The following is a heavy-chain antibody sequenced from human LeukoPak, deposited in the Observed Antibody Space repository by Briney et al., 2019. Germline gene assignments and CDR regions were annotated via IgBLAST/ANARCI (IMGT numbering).Heavy chain of an antibody. D-gene: IGHD3-10*01. Sequence: ASVEVSCKASGYTFTGYYMHWVRQAPGQGLEWMGWINPNSGGTNYAQKFQGRVTMTRDTSISTAYMELSRLRSDDTAVYYCAREYGSGTYHEYFQHWGQGTLVTVSS. V-gene: IGHV1-2*02. CDR1: GYTFTGYY. CDR2: INPNSGGT. CDR3: AREYGSGTYHEYFQH. J-gene: IGHJ1*01.